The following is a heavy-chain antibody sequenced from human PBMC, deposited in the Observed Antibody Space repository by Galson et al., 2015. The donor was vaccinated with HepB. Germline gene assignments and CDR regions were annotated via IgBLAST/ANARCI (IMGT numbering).Heavy chain of an antibody. D-gene: IGHD1-14*01. V-gene: IGHV1-69-2*01. CDR3: ATGISERAHCYFYMDV. J-gene: IGHJ6*03. CDR2: VDPEDGET. CDR1: GYTFIDYY. Sequence: VKVSCKVSGYTFIDYYMHWVQQAPGKGLEWMGLVDPEDGETIYAEKFQGRVTITADTSTDTAYMELSSLRSDDTAVYYCATGISERAHCYFYMDVWGKGTTVTV.